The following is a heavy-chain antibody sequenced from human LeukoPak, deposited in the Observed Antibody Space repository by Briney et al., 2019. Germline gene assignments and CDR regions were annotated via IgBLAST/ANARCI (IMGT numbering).Heavy chain of an antibody. CDR3: ARDSAHIHEVRFFGY. CDR2: IYHSGST. V-gene: IGHV4-38-2*02. J-gene: IGHJ4*02. D-gene: IGHD3-3*01. CDR1: GYSISSGYY. Sequence: SETLSLTCTVSGYSISSGYYWGWIRQPAGKGLEWIGSIYHSGSTYYNPSLKSRVTISVDTSKNQFSLKLSSVTAADTAVYYCARDSAHIHEVRFFGYWGQGTLVTVSS.